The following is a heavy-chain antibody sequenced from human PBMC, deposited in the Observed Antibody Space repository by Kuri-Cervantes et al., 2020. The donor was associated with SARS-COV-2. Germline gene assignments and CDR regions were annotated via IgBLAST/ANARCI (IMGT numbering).Heavy chain of an antibody. Sequence: ASVKVSCKASGYTFTSYGISWVRQAPGQGLEWMGWISAYNGNTNYAQKLQGRVTMTTDTSTSTAYTELRSLRSDDTAVYYCARVDDYYDSSPLGDYWGQGTLVTVSS. V-gene: IGHV1-18*01. J-gene: IGHJ4*02. D-gene: IGHD3-22*01. CDR2: ISAYNGNT. CDR1: GYTFTSYG. CDR3: ARVDDYYDSSPLGDY.